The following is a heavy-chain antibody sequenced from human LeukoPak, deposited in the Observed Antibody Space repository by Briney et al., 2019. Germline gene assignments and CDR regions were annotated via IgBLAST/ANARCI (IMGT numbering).Heavy chain of an antibody. CDR3: ARDQYSSSWYWFDP. CDR2: INAGNGNT. J-gene: IGHJ5*02. Sequence: GASVKVSCKASGYTFTSYAMHWVRQAPGQRLEWMGWINAGNGNTKYSQKFQGRVTITADESTSTAYMELSSLRSEDTAVYYCARDQYSSSWYWFDPWGQGTLVTVSS. D-gene: IGHD6-13*01. CDR1: GYTFTSYA. V-gene: IGHV1-3*01.